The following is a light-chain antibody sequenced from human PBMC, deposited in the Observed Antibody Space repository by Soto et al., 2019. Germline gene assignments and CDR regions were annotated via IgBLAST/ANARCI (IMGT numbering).Light chain of an antibody. J-gene: IGKJ1*01. Sequence: EIVLTQSPGTLSLSPGERATLSCRASQSFSSNYLAWYQQKPGQAPRILIYGATTRATGMPDRFSGSESGTDFTLTISRLEPEDSAVYYCQQYSSVWTFGQGTKVEIK. CDR2: GAT. CDR3: QQYSSVWT. V-gene: IGKV3-20*01. CDR1: QSFSSNY.